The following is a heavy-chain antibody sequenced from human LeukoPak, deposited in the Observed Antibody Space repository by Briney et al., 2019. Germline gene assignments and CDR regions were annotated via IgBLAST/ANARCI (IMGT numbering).Heavy chain of an antibody. CDR1: GGSLSSGSYY. CDR3: ARLSSGWGSYYFDY. V-gene: IGHV4-61*02. D-gene: IGHD6-19*01. Sequence: SQTLSLTCTVSGGSLSSGSYYWSWIRQPAGKGLEWIGRIYTSGSTNYNPSLKSRVTISVDTSKNQFSLKLSSVTAADTAVYYCARLSSGWGSYYFDYWGQGTLVTVSS. J-gene: IGHJ4*02. CDR2: IYTSGST.